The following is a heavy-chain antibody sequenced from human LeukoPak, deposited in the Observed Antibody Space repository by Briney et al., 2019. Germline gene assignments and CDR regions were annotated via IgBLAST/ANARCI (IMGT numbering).Heavy chain of an antibody. D-gene: IGHD2-15*01. CDR3: AKGPDCSGGSCYLYYYYYGMDV. V-gene: IGHV3-23*01. J-gene: IGHJ6*02. CDR2: ISGSGGST. CDR1: GFTFSSYA. Sequence: GGSLRLSCAASGFTFSSYAMSWVRQAPGKGLEWVSAISGSGGSTYYANSVKGRFTISRDNSKNTLYLQMNSLRAEDTAVYYCAKGPDCSGGSCYLYYYYYGMDVWGQGTTVTVSS.